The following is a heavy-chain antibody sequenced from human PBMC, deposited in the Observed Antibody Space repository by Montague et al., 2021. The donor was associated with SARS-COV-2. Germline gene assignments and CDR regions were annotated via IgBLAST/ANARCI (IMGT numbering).Heavy chain of an antibody. Sequence: SETLSLTCTVSGGSISSSNYYWGWIRQPPGKGLEWIGNMYYSGSTYYNPSLQSRVTISIDTSKNQFSLKLSSVTAADTAVYYCARDDIVLQGVTEGMDVWGQGTTVTVSS. D-gene: IGHD3-10*01. CDR1: GGSISSSNYY. CDR3: ARDDIVLQGVTEGMDV. V-gene: IGHV4-39*07. CDR2: MYYSGST. J-gene: IGHJ6*02.